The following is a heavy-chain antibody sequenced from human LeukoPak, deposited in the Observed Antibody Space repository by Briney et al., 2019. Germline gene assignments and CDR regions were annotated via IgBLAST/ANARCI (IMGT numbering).Heavy chain of an antibody. J-gene: IGHJ3*01. Sequence: ASAKVSCKASGYRVSSFAIIWVRQAPGQGLECLGWIAANNDHTHYALNVQGRVTMTTDTSTDTAYMELRNLRSDDTAVYFCARDKPGWGAFDVWGQGTVVTVSS. CDR3: ARDKPGWGAFDV. V-gene: IGHV1-18*01. CDR1: GYRVSSFA. CDR2: IAANNDHT. D-gene: IGHD1-14*01.